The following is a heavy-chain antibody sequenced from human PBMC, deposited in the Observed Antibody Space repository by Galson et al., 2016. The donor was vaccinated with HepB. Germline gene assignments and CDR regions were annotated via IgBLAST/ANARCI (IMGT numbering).Heavy chain of an antibody. Sequence: SVKVSCKASDYTFTTSGISWVRQAPGQGLEWMGWISTYSGNTKYAQKFQGGLTLTTDSSTTTAYMELRSLGFDDTALYYCARDVQYRFDSWGQGTLVTVSS. J-gene: IGHJ4*02. D-gene: IGHD2/OR15-2a*01. CDR1: DYTFTTSG. CDR3: ARDVQYRFDS. CDR2: ISTYSGNT. V-gene: IGHV1-18*01.